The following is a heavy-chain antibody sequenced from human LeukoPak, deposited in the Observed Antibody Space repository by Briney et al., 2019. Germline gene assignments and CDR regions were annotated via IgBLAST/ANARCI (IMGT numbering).Heavy chain of an antibody. CDR3: TRVDYSSSWYWFDP. D-gene: IGHD6-13*01. V-gene: IGHV4-59*01. CDR2: IYYSGST. CDR1: GGSISSYY. J-gene: IGHJ5*02. Sequence: SETLSLTCTVSGGSISSYYWTWIRQPPGQGLEWIGYIYYSGSTNYNPSLKSRVTISVDTSKNQFSLKLSSVTAADTAVYYCTRVDYSSSWYWFDPWGRGTQVTVSS.